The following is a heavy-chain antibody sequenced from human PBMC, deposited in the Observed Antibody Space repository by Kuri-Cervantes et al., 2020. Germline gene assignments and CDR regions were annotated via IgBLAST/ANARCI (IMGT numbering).Heavy chain of an antibody. V-gene: IGHV1-46*01. CDR1: GYTFTSYY. Sequence: ASVKVSCKASGYTFTSYYMHWVRQAPGQGLEWMGIINPSGGSTSYAQKFQGRVTMTRDTSTSTVYMELSSLRSEDTAVYYCARDSSQTPLEGPGYGMDVWGQGTTVTDSS. J-gene: IGHJ6*02. D-gene: IGHD2/OR15-2a*01. CDR2: INPSGGST. CDR3: ARDSSQTPLEGPGYGMDV.